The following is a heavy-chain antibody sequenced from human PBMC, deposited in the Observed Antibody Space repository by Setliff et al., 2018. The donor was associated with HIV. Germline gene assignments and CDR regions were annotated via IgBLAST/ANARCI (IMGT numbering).Heavy chain of an antibody. V-gene: IGHV4-34*01. CDR2: INHSGST. CDR1: GGSFSNYY. J-gene: IGHJ6*03. D-gene: IGHD3-10*01. Sequence: SSETLSLTCAVYGGSFSNYYWSWFRQAPGKGLEWIGEINHSGSTNDNPSLKSRVTMSVDTAKNQLSLKLTAVSAADTAVYYCARDRREEGMVRGVGLYYYYYMDVWGKGTTVTVSS. CDR3: ARDRREEGMVRGVGLYYYYYMDV.